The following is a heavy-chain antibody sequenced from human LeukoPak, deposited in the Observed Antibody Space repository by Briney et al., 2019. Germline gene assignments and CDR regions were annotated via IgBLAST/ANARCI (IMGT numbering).Heavy chain of an antibody. J-gene: IGHJ4*02. Sequence: GGSLRLSCAASGFTFSSYAMSWVRQAPGKGLEWVSAISGSGGSTYYADSVKGRFTISRDNSKSTLYLQMNSLRAEDTAVYYCARDGVDNYGGNSGNYFDYWGQGTLVTVSS. CDR3: ARDGVDNYGGNSGNYFDY. CDR1: GFTFSSYA. V-gene: IGHV3-23*01. D-gene: IGHD4-23*01. CDR2: ISGSGGST.